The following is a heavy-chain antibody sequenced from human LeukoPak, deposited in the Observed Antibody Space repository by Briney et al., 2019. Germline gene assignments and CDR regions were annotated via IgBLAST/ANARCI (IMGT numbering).Heavy chain of an antibody. Sequence: GGSLRLSCAASGFTFSSYAMHWVRQAPGKGLEWVAVISYDGSNKYYADSVKGRFTISRDNSKNTLYLQMNSLRAEDTAVYYCARVSLSFYDIYPSFDYWGQGTLVTVSS. CDR3: ARVSLSFYDIYPSFDY. J-gene: IGHJ4*02. D-gene: IGHD3-9*01. CDR1: GFTFSSYA. V-gene: IGHV3-30-3*01. CDR2: ISYDGSNK.